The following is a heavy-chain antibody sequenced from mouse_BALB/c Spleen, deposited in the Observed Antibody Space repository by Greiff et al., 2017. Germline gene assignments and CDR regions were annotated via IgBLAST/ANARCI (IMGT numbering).Heavy chain of an antibody. CDR2: INPYNGAT. D-gene: IGHD2-1*01. Sequence: EVQLVESGPELVKPGASVKISCKASGYSFTGYYMHWVKQSHVKSLEWIGRINPYNGATSYNQNFKDKASLTVDKSSSTAYMELHSLTSEDSAVYYCARNGNYAMDYWGQGTSVTVSS. J-gene: IGHJ4*01. CDR1: GYSFTGYY. CDR3: ARNGNYAMDY. V-gene: IGHV1-31*01.